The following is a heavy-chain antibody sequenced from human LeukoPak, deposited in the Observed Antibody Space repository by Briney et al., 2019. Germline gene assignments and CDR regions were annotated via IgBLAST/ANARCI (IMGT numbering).Heavy chain of an antibody. CDR1: GSTFSNYW. J-gene: IGHJ4*02. Sequence: GGSLRLSCAASGSTFSNYWMGWVRQAPGKGLELLANIKQDGSEKYYVDSVKGRFTISRDNAKKSLYLQMNSLRAEGTAVYYCARDKSVGATPFDYWGQGTLVTVSS. D-gene: IGHD1-26*01. CDR2: IKQDGSEK. V-gene: IGHV3-7*05. CDR3: ARDKSVGATPFDY.